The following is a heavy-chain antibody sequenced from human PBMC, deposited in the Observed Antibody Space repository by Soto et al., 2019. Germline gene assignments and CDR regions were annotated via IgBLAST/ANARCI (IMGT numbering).Heavy chain of an antibody. D-gene: IGHD2-21*01. CDR2: IYYSGST. V-gene: IGHV4-31*03. Sequence: QVQLQESGPGLVKPSQTLSLTCTVSGGSISSGGYYWSWIRQHPGKGLEWIGYIYYSGSTYYNPSLKSRVTISVDTSKNQFSLQLSSVTAAHTAVYYCARAAYCSGDCYPADNFDYWGQGTLVTVSS. J-gene: IGHJ4*02. CDR1: GGSISSGGYY. CDR3: ARAAYCSGDCYPADNFDY.